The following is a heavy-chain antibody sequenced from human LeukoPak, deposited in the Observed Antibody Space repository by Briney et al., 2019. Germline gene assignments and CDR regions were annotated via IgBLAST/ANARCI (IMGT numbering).Heavy chain of an antibody. Sequence: GRSLRLSCAASGFTFSSYGMHWVRQAPGKGLEWVAVIWYDGSNKYYADSVKGRFTIPRDNAKNSLYLQMNSLRAEDTAVYYCARSYGDPAPFDYWGQGTLVTVSS. D-gene: IGHD4-17*01. CDR3: ARSYGDPAPFDY. J-gene: IGHJ4*02. CDR1: GFTFSSYG. CDR2: IWYDGSNK. V-gene: IGHV3-33*03.